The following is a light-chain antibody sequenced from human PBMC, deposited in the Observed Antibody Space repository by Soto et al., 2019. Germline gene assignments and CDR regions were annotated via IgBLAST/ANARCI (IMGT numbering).Light chain of an antibody. CDR1: QSVSSS. Sequence: VVLTQSPATLSFSPWSPATLSCGASQSVSSSLAWYQQKPGQAPRLLIYDASSRATGIPARFSGSGSGTDFALTISSLEPEDFAVYYCHHRGNGITFGQGTRLETK. CDR2: DAS. V-gene: IGKV3-11*01. J-gene: IGKJ5*01. CDR3: HHRGNGIT.